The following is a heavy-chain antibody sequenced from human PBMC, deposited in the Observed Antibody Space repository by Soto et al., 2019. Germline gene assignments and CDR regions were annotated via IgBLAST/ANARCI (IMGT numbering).Heavy chain of an antibody. CDR1: GGSISSGGYY. CDR3: ARALAYCSSTSCRYFDY. Sequence: SETLSLTCTVSGGSISSGGYYWSWIRQHPGMGLEWIGYIYYSGSTYYNPSLKSRVTISVDTSKNQFSLKLSSVTAADTAVYYCARALAYCSSTSCRYFDYWGQGTLVTVSS. J-gene: IGHJ4*02. CDR2: IYYSGST. V-gene: IGHV4-31*03. D-gene: IGHD2-2*01.